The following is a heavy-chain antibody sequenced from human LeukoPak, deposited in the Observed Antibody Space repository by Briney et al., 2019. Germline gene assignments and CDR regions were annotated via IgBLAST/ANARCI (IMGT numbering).Heavy chain of an antibody. CDR1: GGTFSSYA. V-gene: IGHV1-69*13. J-gene: IGHJ2*01. CDR3: ARAPSYSSSWYDWYFDL. D-gene: IGHD6-13*01. Sequence: SVKVSCKASGGTFSSYAISWVRQAPGRGLEWMGGIIPIFGTANYAQKFQGRVTITADESTSTAYMELSSLRSEDTAVYYCARAPSYSSSWYDWYFDLWGRGTLVTVSS. CDR2: IIPIFGTA.